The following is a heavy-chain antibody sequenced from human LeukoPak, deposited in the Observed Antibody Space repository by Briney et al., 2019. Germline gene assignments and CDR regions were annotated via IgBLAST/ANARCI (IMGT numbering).Heavy chain of an antibody. CDR1: GYTFTSYG. V-gene: IGHV1-18*01. CDR3: ARAFRGDGYNDFDY. D-gene: IGHD5-24*01. J-gene: IGHJ4*02. Sequence: ASVKVSCKASGYTFTSYGISWVRQAPGQGLEWMGWISAYNGNTNYAQKLQGRVTMTTDTSTSTAYMELRSLRSDDTAVYYCARAFRGDGYNDFDYWGQGTLVTVSS. CDR2: ISAYNGNT.